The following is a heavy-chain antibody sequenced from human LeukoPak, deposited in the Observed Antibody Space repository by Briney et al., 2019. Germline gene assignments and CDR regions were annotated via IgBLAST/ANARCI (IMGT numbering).Heavy chain of an antibody. CDR2: ISGSGGST. CDR1: GFTFSSYA. J-gene: IGHJ4*02. Sequence: PGGSLRLSCAASGFTFSSYAMSWVRQAPGKGLEWVSAISGSGGSTYYADSVKGRFTISRDNSKNTLYLQMNSLRAEDTAVYYCAKDRGLDYYDSSGYYVYWGQGTLVTVSS. CDR3: AKDRGLDYYDSSGYYVY. D-gene: IGHD3-22*01. V-gene: IGHV3-23*01.